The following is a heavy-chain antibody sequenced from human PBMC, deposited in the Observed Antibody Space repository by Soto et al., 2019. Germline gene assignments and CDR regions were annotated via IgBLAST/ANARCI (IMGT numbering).Heavy chain of an antibody. V-gene: IGHV3-21*01. CDR3: ARSSYYYDSSGPSFDY. Sequence: GGSLRLSCAASGFTFSSYSMNWVRQAPGKGLEWVSSISSSSSYIYYADSVKGRFTISRDNAKNSLYLQMNSLRAEDTAVYYCARSSYYYDSSGPSFDYWGQGTLVTVSS. D-gene: IGHD3-22*01. CDR2: ISSSSSYI. J-gene: IGHJ4*02. CDR1: GFTFSSYS.